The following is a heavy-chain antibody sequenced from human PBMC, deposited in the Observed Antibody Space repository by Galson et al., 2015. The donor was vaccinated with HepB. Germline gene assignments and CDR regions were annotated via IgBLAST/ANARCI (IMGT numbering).Heavy chain of an antibody. CDR1: GYSFTSYW. CDR2: IYPGDSDT. Sequence: QSGAEVTKPGESLKISCKGSGYSFTSYWIGWVRQMPGKGLEWMGIIYPGDSDTRYSPSFQGQVTISADKSISTAYLQWSSLKASDTAMYYCARHSLTTVRENWFDPWGQGTLVTVSS. J-gene: IGHJ5*02. D-gene: IGHD4-11*01. CDR3: ARHSLTTVRENWFDP. V-gene: IGHV5-51*01.